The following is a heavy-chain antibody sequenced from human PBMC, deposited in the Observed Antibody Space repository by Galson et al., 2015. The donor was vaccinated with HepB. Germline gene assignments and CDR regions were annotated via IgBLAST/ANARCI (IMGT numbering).Heavy chain of an antibody. V-gene: IGHV1-18*01. Sequence: SVKVSCKGSGYSFINFGISWVRQAPGHGLEWMGWISAYNGQIKYAQKFQGRVSMSTDTSTTTAYMEVRSLRSDDTAVYYCARDPPLSYYGDYWPYNYDGVYVWGQGTTVAVSS. CDR1: GYSFINFG. CDR2: ISAYNGQI. D-gene: IGHD3-10*01. J-gene: IGHJ6*02. CDR3: ARDPPLSYYGDYWPYNYDGVYV.